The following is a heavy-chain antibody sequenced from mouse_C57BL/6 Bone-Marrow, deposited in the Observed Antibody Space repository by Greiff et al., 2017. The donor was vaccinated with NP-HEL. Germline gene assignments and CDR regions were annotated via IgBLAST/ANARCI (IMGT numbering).Heavy chain of an antibody. CDR3: AFYGYDEWDYFDY. V-gene: IGHV1-19*01. J-gene: IGHJ2*01. D-gene: IGHD2-2*01. CDR1: GYTFTDYY. Sequence: VQLQQSGPVLVKPGASVKMSCKASGYTFTDYYMNWVKQSHGKSLEWIGVINPYNGGTSYNQKFKGKATLTVDKSSSTAYMELNSLTSEDSAVYYCAFYGYDEWDYFDYWGQGTTLTVSS. CDR2: INPYNGGT.